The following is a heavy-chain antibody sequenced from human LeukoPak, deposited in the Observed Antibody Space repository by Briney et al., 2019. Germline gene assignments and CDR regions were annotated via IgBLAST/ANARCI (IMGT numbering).Heavy chain of an antibody. CDR1: GGSFSGYY. V-gene: IGHV4-34*01. D-gene: IGHD2-2*01. Sequence: SETLSLTCAVYGGSFSGYYWSWIRQPPGKGLEWIGEINHSGSTNYNPSLKSRVTISVDTSKNQFSLKLSSVTAADTAAYYCARGVGYCSSTSCSIPRLDPWGQGTLVTVSS. CDR3: ARGVGYCSSTSCSIPRLDP. J-gene: IGHJ5*02. CDR2: INHSGST.